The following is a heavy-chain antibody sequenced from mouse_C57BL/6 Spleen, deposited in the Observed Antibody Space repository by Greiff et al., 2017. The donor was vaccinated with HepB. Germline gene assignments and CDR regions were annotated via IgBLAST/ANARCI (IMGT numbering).Heavy chain of an antibody. J-gene: IGHJ3*01. V-gene: IGHV1-80*01. D-gene: IGHD4-1*01. Sequence: VKVVESGAELVKPGASVKISCKASGYAFSSYWMNWVKQRPGKGLEWIGQIYPGDGDTNYNGKFKGKATLTADKSSSTAYMQLSSLTSEDSAVYFCASGNWDEPAYWGQGTLVTVSA. CDR3: ASGNWDEPAY. CDR1: GYAFSSYW. CDR2: IYPGDGDT.